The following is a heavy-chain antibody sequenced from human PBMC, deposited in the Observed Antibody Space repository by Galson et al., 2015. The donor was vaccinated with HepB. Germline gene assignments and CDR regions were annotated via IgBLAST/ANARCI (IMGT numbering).Heavy chain of an antibody. CDR1: GYTLTELS. CDR3: AIRIAAAGNFDY. CDR2: FDPEDGET. D-gene: IGHD6-13*01. J-gene: IGHJ4*02. V-gene: IGHV1-24*01. Sequence: SVKVSCKVSGYTLTELSMHWVRQAPGKGLEWLGGFDPEDGETIYAQKFQGRVTMTEDTSTDTAYMDLSSLKSDDTAVYYCAIRIAAAGNFDYWGQGTLSPSPQ.